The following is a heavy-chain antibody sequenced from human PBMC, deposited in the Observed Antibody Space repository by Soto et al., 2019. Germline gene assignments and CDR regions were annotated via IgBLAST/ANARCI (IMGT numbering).Heavy chain of an antibody. D-gene: IGHD1-1*01. CDR2: ISYTGHT. CDR1: GVSINSGGYY. Sequence: QVQLQESGPGLVKPSQTLSLTCSVSGVSINSGGYYWSWIRHHPGKGLEGIGYISYTGHTFYNASLKSRVAMSLDTSKNQFSLKLSSVTAADTAVYYCARGSQLERDALDIWGQGTMVTVSS. CDR3: ARGSQLERDALDI. V-gene: IGHV4-31*03. J-gene: IGHJ3*02.